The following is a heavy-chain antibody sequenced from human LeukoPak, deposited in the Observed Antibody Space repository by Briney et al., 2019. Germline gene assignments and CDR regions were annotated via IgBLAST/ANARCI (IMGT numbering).Heavy chain of an antibody. Sequence: GGSLRLSCAASGXTFDHYVVHWVRQAPGKGPEWVSLISGDGGSTYYADSVKGRLTISRDNSKNSLYLQMNSLTTEDTALYFCAKGTTMYAFDIWGQGTMVTVSS. D-gene: IGHD1-1*01. J-gene: IGHJ3*02. CDR3: AKGTTMYAFDI. CDR1: GXTFDHYV. CDR2: ISGDGGST. V-gene: IGHV3-43*02.